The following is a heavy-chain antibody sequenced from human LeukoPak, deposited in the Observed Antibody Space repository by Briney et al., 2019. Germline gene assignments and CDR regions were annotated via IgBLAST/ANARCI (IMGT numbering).Heavy chain of an antibody. CDR3: ARGYSYGYMTEAFDI. CDR1: GGSISNYY. CDR2: IYYSGST. J-gene: IGHJ3*02. V-gene: IGHV4-59*01. Sequence: SETLSLTCTVSGGSISNYYWSWIRQPPGKGLEWIGYIYYSGSTNYNPSLKSRVTISVDTSKNQFSLKLSSVTAADTAMYYCARGYSYGYMTEAFDIWGQGTMVTVSS. D-gene: IGHD5-18*01.